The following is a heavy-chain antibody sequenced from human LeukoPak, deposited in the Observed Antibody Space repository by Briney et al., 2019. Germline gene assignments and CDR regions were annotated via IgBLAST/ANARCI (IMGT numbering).Heavy chain of an antibody. Sequence: SQTLSLTCTVSGGSISSGDYYWSWIRQPPGKGLEWIGYIYYSGSTYYNPSLKSRVTISVDTSKNQFSLKLSSVTAADTAVYYCARADTYYYDSSGYYGIGYFDYWGQGTLVTVSS. CDR2: IYYSGST. D-gene: IGHD3-22*01. V-gene: IGHV4-30-4*08. J-gene: IGHJ4*02. CDR3: ARADTYYYDSSGYYGIGYFDY. CDR1: GGSISSGDYY.